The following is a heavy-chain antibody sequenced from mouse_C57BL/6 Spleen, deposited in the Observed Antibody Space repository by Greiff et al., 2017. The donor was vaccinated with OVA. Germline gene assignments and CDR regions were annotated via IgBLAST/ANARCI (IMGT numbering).Heavy chain of an antibody. J-gene: IGHJ1*03. D-gene: IGHD1-1*01. V-gene: IGHV1-81*01. Sequence: QVQLQQSGAELARPGASVKLSCKASGYTFTSYGISWVKQRTGQGLEWIGEIYPRSGNTYYNEKFKGKATLTADKSSSTAYMELRSLTSEDSAVYVCARTPPTFITTVVAPSYFDVWGTGTTVTVSS. CDR2: IYPRSGNT. CDR3: ARTPPTFITTVVAPSYFDV. CDR1: GYTFTSYG.